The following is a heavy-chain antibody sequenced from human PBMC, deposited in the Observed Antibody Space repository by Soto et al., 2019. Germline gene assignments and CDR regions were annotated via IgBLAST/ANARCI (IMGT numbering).Heavy chain of an antibody. V-gene: IGHV3-21*01. Sequence: SVGGLVKPGGSLRLSCAASGFTFSSYSMNWVRQAPGKGLEWVSSISSSSSYIYYADSVKGRFTISRDNAKNSLYLQMNSLRAEDTAVYYCARESPYSSSWYRDYYGMDVWGQGTTVTVSS. CDR2: ISSSSSYI. CDR3: ARESPYSSSWYRDYYGMDV. J-gene: IGHJ6*02. D-gene: IGHD6-13*01. CDR1: GFTFSSYS.